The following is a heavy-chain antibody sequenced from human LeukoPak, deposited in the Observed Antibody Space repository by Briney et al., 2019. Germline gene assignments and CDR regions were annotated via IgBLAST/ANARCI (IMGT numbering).Heavy chain of an antibody. D-gene: IGHD2-2*01. V-gene: IGHV3-23*01. CDR3: AKDLERSVGHTLSSTTCYGS. CDR2: LVGSGFTI. J-gene: IGHJ5*02. CDR1: GFTFSSYA. Sequence: GGSLRLSCAASGFTFSSYAMSWVRQAPGKGLEGVSTLVGSGFTIYYFDSVKGRFTISRDNSKNTVYLLMNSLRAEDTAVYYCAKDLERSVGHTLSSTTCYGSWGQGTLVTVSS.